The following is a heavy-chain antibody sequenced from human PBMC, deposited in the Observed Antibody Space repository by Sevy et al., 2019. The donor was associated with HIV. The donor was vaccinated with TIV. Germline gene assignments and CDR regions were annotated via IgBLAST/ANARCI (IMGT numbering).Heavy chain of an antibody. V-gene: IGHV3-49*03. D-gene: IGHD3-22*01. CDR1: GFTFGDYD. J-gene: IGHJ4*02. CDR3: TRDPRRITMIVVAEGDYFDY. CDR2: IRSKAYGGTT. Sequence: GGSLRLSCTASGFTFGDYDMSWFHQAPGKGLEWVGFIRSKAYGGTTESAASVKGRFTISRDDSKSIAYLQMNSLKTEDTAVYYCTRDPRRITMIVVAEGDYFDYWGQGTLVTVSS.